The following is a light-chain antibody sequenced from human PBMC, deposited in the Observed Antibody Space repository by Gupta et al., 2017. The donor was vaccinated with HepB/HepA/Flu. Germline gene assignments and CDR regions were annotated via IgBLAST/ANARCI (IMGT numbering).Light chain of an antibody. CDR2: AAS. J-gene: IGKJ1*01. Sequence: DIQITQSPSSLSASVGDRVTITCRASQSISSYLNWYQQKPGKAPKLLIYAASSVESGVPSRFSGSGSGTDFTLTISSLQPEDFATYYCQHKNSTPRTFGQGTKVEIK. V-gene: IGKV1-39*01. CDR1: QSISSY. CDR3: QHKNSTPRT.